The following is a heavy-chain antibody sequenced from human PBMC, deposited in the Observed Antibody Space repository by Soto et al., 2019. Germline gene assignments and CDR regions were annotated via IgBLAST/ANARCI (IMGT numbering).Heavy chain of an antibody. V-gene: IGHV4-59*08. J-gene: IGHJ4*02. CDR2: IYYSGST. D-gene: IGHD3-3*01. CDR3: ARGGSDFWSGYYLY. Sequence: SETLSLTCTVSGGSISSYYWSWIRQPPGKGLEWIGYIYYSGSTNYNPSLKSRVTISVDTSKNQFSLKLSSVTAADTAVYYCARGGSDFWSGYYLYWGQGTLVTVSS. CDR1: GGSISSYY.